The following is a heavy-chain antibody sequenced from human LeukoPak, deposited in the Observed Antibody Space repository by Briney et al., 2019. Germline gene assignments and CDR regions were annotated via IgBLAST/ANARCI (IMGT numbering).Heavy chain of an antibody. J-gene: IGHJ6*03. CDR2: SSAYNGNT. D-gene: IGHD2-15*01. CDR1: GYTFTSYG. V-gene: IGHV1-18*01. Sequence: ASVKVSCKASGYTFTSYGISWVRQAPGQGLEWKGWSSAYNGNTNYAQKLQGRVTMTTDTSTSTAYMELRSLRSDDTAVYYCARDREGGDIVVVVAARYYMDVWGKGTTVTVSS. CDR3: ARDREGGDIVVVVAARYYMDV.